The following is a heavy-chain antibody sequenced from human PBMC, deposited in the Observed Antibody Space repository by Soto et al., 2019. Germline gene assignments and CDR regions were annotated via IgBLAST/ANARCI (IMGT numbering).Heavy chain of an antibody. V-gene: IGHV3-23*01. D-gene: IGHD3-22*01. CDR2: ISGRDDSA. CDR1: GFTFSTFD. J-gene: IGHJ4*02. CDR3: ARPTYYYDSSGPPAY. Sequence: GSLRLSCAASGFTFSTFDMSWVRQPPGKGLEWVSVISGRDDSANYADSVKGRFTISKDKSSNTLYLQMNNLRAEDTAVYYCARPTYYYDSSGPPAYWGQRTLVTVSS.